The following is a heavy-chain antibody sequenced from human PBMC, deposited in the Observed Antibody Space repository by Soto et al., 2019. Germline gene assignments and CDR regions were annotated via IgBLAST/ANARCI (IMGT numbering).Heavy chain of an antibody. V-gene: IGHV1-69*12. CDR3: ARDGDLRSDFVSGPLGGGWFDP. CDR1: GGTFSNSA. CDR2: IIPIFGST. J-gene: IGHJ5*02. Sequence: QVQLVQSGAEVRKPGSSVKVSCKASGGTFSNSAITWVRQAPGQGLEWVGGIIPIFGSTNYAQKFQGRVTITADESRSMAYMELSSLASEDTALYYCARDGDLRSDFVSGPLGGGWFDPWGQGTLVTVSS. D-gene: IGHD3-3*01.